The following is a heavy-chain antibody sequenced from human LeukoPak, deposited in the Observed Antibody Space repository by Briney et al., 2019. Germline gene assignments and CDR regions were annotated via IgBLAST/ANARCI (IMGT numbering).Heavy chain of an antibody. V-gene: IGHV1-46*01. J-gene: IGHJ4*02. Sequence: ASVKVSCKAAGYTFTSYYVHWVRQAPGQGLEWMGIINPGGGSTSYAQKFQGRITMTRDTSTSTAYMELGSLRSDDTAVYYCARAVVPNFDYWGQGTLVTVSS. CDR3: ARAVVPNFDY. CDR1: GYTFTSYY. CDR2: INPGGGST. D-gene: IGHD4-23*01.